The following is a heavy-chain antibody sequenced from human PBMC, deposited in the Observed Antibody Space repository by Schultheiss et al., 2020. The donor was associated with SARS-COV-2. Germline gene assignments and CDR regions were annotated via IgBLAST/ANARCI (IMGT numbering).Heavy chain of an antibody. CDR1: GFTFSSYG. V-gene: IGHV3-30*03. CDR3: ARARSGWAREGFDY. D-gene: IGHD6-19*01. Sequence: GGSLRLSCAASGFTFSSYGMHWVRQAPGKGLEWVAVISYDGSNKYYADSVKGRFTISRDNSKNTLYLQMNSLRAEDTAVYYCARARSGWAREGFDYWGQGTLLTVSS. J-gene: IGHJ4*02. CDR2: ISYDGSNK.